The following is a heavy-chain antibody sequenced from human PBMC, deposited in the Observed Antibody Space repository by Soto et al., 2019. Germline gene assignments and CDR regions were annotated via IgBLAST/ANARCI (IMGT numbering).Heavy chain of an antibody. J-gene: IGHJ4*02. D-gene: IGHD2-15*01. Sequence: EVQLLESGGGLVQPGGSLRLSCAASGFTFSSYAMSWVRQAPGKGLEWVSAISGSGGSTYYADSVKGRFTISRDNSKNTLYLQMSRLRAEDTAVYYGAKDSILATARGLLFDYWGQGTLVTVSS. CDR3: AKDSILATARGLLFDY. CDR1: GFTFSSYA. CDR2: ISGSGGST. V-gene: IGHV3-23*01.